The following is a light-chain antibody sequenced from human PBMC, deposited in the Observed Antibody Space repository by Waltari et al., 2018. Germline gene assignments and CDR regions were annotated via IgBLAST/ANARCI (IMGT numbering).Light chain of an antibody. CDR1: QSISTY. CDR3: QQRSNWPPLT. CDR2: EAS. V-gene: IGKV3-11*01. Sequence: EIVLTQSPVTLSLSPGERATLSCRASQSISTYLAWYQHKPGQAPSLLIYEASNRATGIPARFSGSGSGTDFTLTITSLEPEDFAFYYCQQRSNWPPLTFGGGTKVEIK. J-gene: IGKJ4*01.